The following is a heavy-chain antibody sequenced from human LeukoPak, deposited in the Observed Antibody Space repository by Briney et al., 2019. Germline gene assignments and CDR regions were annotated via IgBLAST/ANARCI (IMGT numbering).Heavy chain of an antibody. V-gene: IGHV3-23*01. CDR1: GFTFSSYA. CDR2: ISGSGGST. D-gene: IGHD3-22*01. Sequence: GGSLRLSCAASGFTFSSYAMSWVRQAPGKGLEWVSAISGSGGSTYYADSVKGRFTISRDNSKNTLYLQMNSLRAEDTAVYYCAKDAGITMIVAQGTFDYWGQGTLVTVSS. CDR3: AKDAGITMIVAQGTFDY. J-gene: IGHJ4*02.